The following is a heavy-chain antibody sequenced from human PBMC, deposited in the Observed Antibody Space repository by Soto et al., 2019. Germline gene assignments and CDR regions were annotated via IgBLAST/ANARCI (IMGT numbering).Heavy chain of an antibody. Sequence: PSETLSLTCDVYVWSFGCYYWIWIRQPPGKGLEWIGEINHSGSTNYNPPLKSRVTISVDTSKNQFSLKLSSVTAADTAVYYCARGRFQLGGWFDPWGQGTQVTVSS. CDR3: ARGRFQLGGWFDP. CDR1: VWSFGCYY. J-gene: IGHJ5*02. V-gene: IGHV4-34*01. CDR2: INHSGST. D-gene: IGHD3-16*01.